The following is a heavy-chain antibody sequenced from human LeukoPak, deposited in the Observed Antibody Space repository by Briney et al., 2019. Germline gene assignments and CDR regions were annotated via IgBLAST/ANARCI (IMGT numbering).Heavy chain of an antibody. CDR2: INHSGST. Sequence: PSETLSLTCAVYGGSLSGYYWSWIRQPPGKGLEWIGEINHSGSTNYNPSLKSRVTISVDTSKNQFSLKLSSVTAADTAVYYCARGRLRITMVRGDVDAFDIWGQGTMVTVSS. D-gene: IGHD3-10*01. V-gene: IGHV4-34*01. CDR3: ARGRLRITMVRGDVDAFDI. J-gene: IGHJ3*02. CDR1: GGSLSGYY.